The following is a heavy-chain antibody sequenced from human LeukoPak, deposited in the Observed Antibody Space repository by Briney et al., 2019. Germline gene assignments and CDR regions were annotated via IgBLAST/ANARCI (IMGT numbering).Heavy chain of an antibody. V-gene: IGHV4-61*02. Sequence: PSETLSLTCSVSGGSISSGSYYWSWIRQPAGKGLEWIGRIYTSGSTNYNPSLKSRVTISVDTSKKQFSLKLSSVTAADTAVYYCARGGGISHYYYYMDVWGKGTTVTISS. CDR1: GGSISSGSYY. CDR2: IYTSGST. D-gene: IGHD6-13*01. CDR3: ARGGGISHYYYYMDV. J-gene: IGHJ6*03.